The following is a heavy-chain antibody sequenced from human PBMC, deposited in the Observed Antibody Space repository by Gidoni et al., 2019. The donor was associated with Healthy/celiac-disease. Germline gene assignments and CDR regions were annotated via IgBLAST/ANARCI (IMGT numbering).Heavy chain of an antibody. CDR1: GGSISSYY. D-gene: IGHD3-16*01. V-gene: IGHV4-59*01. J-gene: IGHJ4*02. CDR2: IYYSGST. CDR3: ARGGGATDFDY. Sequence: KPSETLSLTCTISGGSISSYYWSWLRQPPGKGLEWIGYIYYSGSTNSNPSLKSRVNISVDTSKNQCSLKLSSVTAADTAVYYCARGGGATDFDYWGQGTLVTVSS.